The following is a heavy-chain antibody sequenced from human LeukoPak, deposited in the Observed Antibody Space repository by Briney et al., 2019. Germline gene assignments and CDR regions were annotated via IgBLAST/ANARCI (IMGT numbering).Heavy chain of an antibody. Sequence: PGGSLRLSCAASGFTFSRYYMHWVRQAPGKGLVWVSRINSDGSSTTYADSVKGRFTISRDNAKNSLYLQMNSLRAEDTALYYCARDRMGHLDYWGQGTLVTVSS. CDR2: INSDGSST. V-gene: IGHV3-74*01. D-gene: IGHD5-24*01. J-gene: IGHJ4*02. CDR3: ARDRMGHLDY. CDR1: GFTFSRYY.